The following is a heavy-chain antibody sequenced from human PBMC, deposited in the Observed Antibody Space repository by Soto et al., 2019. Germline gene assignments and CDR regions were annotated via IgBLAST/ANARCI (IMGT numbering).Heavy chain of an antibody. D-gene: IGHD3-10*01. V-gene: IGHV4-59*01. CDR1: GGSISRYY. CDR2: IYYSGST. J-gene: IGHJ6*03. CDR3: ARDSYSYYGSGSYYESQRYYYYYMDV. Sequence: SETLSLTCTVSGGSISRYYWSWIRQPPGKGLEWIGYIYYSGSTNYNPSLKSRVTISVDTPKNQFSLKLSSVTAADTAVYYCARDSYSYYGSGSYYESQRYYYYYMDVWGKGTTVTVSS.